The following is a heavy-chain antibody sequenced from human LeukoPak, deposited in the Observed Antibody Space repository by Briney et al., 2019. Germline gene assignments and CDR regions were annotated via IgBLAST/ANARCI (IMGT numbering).Heavy chain of an antibody. CDR3: ASISGFYCSSTSCYAFDI. J-gene: IGHJ3*02. Sequence: ASGKLCCKASGYTFTVYFLHLVRQAPGQGLEWMGWINPNSGGTDYAQKFQGRVTMTRDTSIRTAYMELSRLRSEDTAVYYCASISGFYCSSTSCYAFDIWGQGTVVTVFS. CDR1: GYTFTVYF. V-gene: IGHV1-2*02. D-gene: IGHD2-2*01. CDR2: INPNSGGT.